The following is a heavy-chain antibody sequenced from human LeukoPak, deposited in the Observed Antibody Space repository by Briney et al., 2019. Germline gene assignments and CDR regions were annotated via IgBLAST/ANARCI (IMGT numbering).Heavy chain of an antibody. CDR1: GGSISSYY. CDR3: ARTYYYGSGRYFDY. J-gene: IGHJ4*02. CDR2: IYYSGST. V-gene: IGHV4-59*01. Sequence: PSETLSLTCTVSGGSISSYYWSWIRQPPGKGLEWIGYIYYSGSTNYNPSLKSRVTISVDTSKNQFSLKLSSVTAADTAVYYCARTYYYGSGRYFDYWGRGTLVTVSS. D-gene: IGHD3-10*01.